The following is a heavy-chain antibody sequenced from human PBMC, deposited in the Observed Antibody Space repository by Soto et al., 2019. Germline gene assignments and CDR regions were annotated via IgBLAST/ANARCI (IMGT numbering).Heavy chain of an antibody. CDR1: GGTLSSYT. CDR3: ARATRSSTSCPELVARDI. Sequence: SVKVSCKASGGTLSSYTISWVRQAPGQGLEWMGRIIPILGIANYAQRLQGRVTLTTDASTSTVYVELRNLRTDDTAVYYCARATRSSTSCPELVARDIWGQGTLVTVSS. CDR2: IIPILGIA. J-gene: IGHJ3*02. D-gene: IGHD2-2*01. V-gene: IGHV1-69*16.